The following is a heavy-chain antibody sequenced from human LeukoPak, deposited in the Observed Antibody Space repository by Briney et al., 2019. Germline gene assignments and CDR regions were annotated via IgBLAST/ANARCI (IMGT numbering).Heavy chain of an antibody. J-gene: IGHJ4*02. CDR2: IYSGGST. V-gene: IGHV3-53*01. D-gene: IGHD3-3*02. Sequence: GGSLRLSCAASGFIVSNKYMSWVRQAPGKGLEWVSVIYSGGSTYYAESVKGRFTITTDISKNTLYLQMNSLRVEGTAVYFCAGRPHGDHPFFDYWGPGTLVIVSS. CDR3: AGRPHGDHPFFDY. CDR1: GFIVSNKY.